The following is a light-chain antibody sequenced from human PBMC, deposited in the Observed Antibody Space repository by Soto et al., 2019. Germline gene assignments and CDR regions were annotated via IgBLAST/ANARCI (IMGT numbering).Light chain of an antibody. CDR1: TSNIGTNA. V-gene: IGLV1-44*01. CDR2: NNN. Sequence: QAVVTQPPSASGTPGQRVTISCSGSTSNIGTNAVTWYQHVPGTAPRLLIYNNNQRPSGVPARFSGSKSGTSASLAISGLQSEDEADYYGAPWDDGLNGPVFGGGTKLTVL. CDR3: APWDDGLNGPV. J-gene: IGLJ3*02.